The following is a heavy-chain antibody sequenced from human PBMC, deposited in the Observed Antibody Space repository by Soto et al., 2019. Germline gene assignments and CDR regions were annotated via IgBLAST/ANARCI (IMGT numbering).Heavy chain of an antibody. J-gene: IGHJ4*02. Sequence: QVQLVESGGGVVQPGRSLRLSCAASGFTFTSYAMHWVRQAPGRGLEWVAFISFDGSNKYYADSVKGRFTISRDNSKNTLYLQMHSLRAEDTAVYYCARDAVPSYVAYWGQGTLVTVSS. CDR2: ISFDGSNK. CDR1: GFTFTSYA. CDR3: ARDAVPSYVAY. V-gene: IGHV3-30*01.